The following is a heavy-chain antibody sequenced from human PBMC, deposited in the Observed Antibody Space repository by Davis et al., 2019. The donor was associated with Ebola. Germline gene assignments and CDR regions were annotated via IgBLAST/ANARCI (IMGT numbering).Heavy chain of an antibody. CDR1: GYTFTGYY. D-gene: IGHD6-13*01. CDR3: ARGPFSIAAAGDFYYYYYGMDV. Sequence: AASVQVSCKASGYTFTGYYMHWVRQAPGQGLEWMGWISAYNGNTNYAQKLQGRVTMTTDTSTSTAYMELRSLRSDDTAVYYCARGPFSIAAAGDFYYYYYGMDVWGQGTTVTVSS. CDR2: ISAYNGNT. J-gene: IGHJ6*02. V-gene: IGHV1-18*04.